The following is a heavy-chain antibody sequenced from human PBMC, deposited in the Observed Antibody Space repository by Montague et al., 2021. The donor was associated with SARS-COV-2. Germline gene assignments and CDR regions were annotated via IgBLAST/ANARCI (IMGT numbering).Heavy chain of an antibody. CDR1: GGSISSFY. D-gene: IGHD2-15*01. CDR3: ARHYSATLPAVY. Sequence: SETLSLTCTVSGGSISSFYWSWFRQPPGKGLEWIGYISDSGSTNYSPSLTSRVTMSVDTSKNQFSLKANSVTAADTAVYYCARHYSATLPAVYWGQGTLVTVSS. V-gene: IGHV4-59*08. CDR2: ISDSGST. J-gene: IGHJ4*02.